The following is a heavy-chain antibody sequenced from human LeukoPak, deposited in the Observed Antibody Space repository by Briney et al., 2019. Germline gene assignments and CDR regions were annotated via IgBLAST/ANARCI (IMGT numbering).Heavy chain of an antibody. D-gene: IGHD5-12*01. V-gene: IGHV3-48*04. J-gene: IGHJ4*02. CDR1: GFTFSDYS. CDR2: ISSSSSTI. CDR3: ARDRRYSGYGDY. Sequence: PGGSLRLSCVASGFTFSDYSMNWVSQAPRNWLEWVSYISSSSSTIYYADSVKSRFTISRDSAKNSLYLQMNSLRAEDTAVYYCARDRRYSGYGDYWGQGTLVTVSS.